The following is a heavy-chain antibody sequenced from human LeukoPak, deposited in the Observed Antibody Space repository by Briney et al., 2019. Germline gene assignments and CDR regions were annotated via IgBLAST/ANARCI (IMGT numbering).Heavy chain of an antibody. V-gene: IGHV4-59*01. D-gene: IGHD6-13*01. CDR2: IYYSGST. CDR3: ARASSSWSQRLNWFDP. J-gene: IGHJ5*02. Sequence: SETLSLTCTVSGGSISSYYWSWIRQPPGKGLEWIGYIYYSGSTNYNPSLKSRVTISVDTSKTQFSLKLSSVTAADTAVYYCARASSSWSQRLNWFDPWGQGTLVTVSS. CDR1: GGSISSYY.